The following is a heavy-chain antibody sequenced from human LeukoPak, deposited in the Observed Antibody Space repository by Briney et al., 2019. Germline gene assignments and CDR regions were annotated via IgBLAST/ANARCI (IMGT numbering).Heavy chain of an antibody. Sequence: GASVKVSCKASGYTLTSYGLSWVRQAPGQGLEWVGWISGYNGHTNYAQKLQGRVTMTTDTSTSTAYMELRSLRSDDTAVYYCARDSSSWFYYYYYYMDVWGKGTTVTVSS. V-gene: IGHV1-18*01. D-gene: IGHD6-13*01. CDR3: ARDSSSWFYYYYYYMDV. CDR1: GYTLTSYG. CDR2: ISGYNGHT. J-gene: IGHJ6*03.